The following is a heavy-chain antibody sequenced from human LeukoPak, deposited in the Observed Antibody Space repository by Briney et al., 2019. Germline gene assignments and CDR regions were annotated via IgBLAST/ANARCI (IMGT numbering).Heavy chain of an antibody. Sequence: PGGSLRLSCAASGFTFSSYAMTWVRHTPGKGMEWVSGISGSGGSTYYADSVKGRFTISRDNSKNTLYLQMNSLRAEDTAVYHCARRLGGSNFAFDIWDQGTMVTVSS. CDR1: GFTFSSYA. J-gene: IGHJ3*02. CDR2: ISGSGGST. D-gene: IGHD1-26*01. CDR3: ARRLGGSNFAFDI. V-gene: IGHV3-23*01.